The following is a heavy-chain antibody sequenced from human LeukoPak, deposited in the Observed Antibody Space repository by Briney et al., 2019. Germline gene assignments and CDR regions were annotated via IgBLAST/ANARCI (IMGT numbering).Heavy chain of an antibody. CDR1: GFTFSSYE. CDR2: ISSSGSTI. Sequence: GGSLRLSCAASGFTFSSYEMNWVRQAPGKGLEWVSYISSSGSTIYYADSVKGRFTISRDNAKNSLYLQMNGLRVEDTAVYYCARALWFGETFPAYWGQGTLVTVSS. D-gene: IGHD3-10*01. V-gene: IGHV3-48*03. J-gene: IGHJ4*02. CDR3: ARALWFGETFPAY.